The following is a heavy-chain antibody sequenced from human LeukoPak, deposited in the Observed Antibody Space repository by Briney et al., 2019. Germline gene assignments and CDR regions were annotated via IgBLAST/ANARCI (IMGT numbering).Heavy chain of an antibody. CDR3: AKERKYYDSSGYSGFDY. D-gene: IGHD3-22*01. Sequence: GGSLRLSCAASGFTFSSYGTHWVRQAPGKGLEWVAVISYDGSNKYYADSVKGRFTISRDNSKNTLYLQMNSLRAGDTAVYYCAKERKYYDSSGYSGFDYWGQGTLVTVSS. CDR2: ISYDGSNK. V-gene: IGHV3-30*18. J-gene: IGHJ4*02. CDR1: GFTFSSYG.